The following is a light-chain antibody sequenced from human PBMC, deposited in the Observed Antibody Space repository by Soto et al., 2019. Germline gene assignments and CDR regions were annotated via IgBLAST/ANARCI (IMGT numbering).Light chain of an antibody. V-gene: IGLV1-44*01. Sequence: QSVLTQPPSASGTPGQRVTISCSGSNSNIGSHTVNWYQQLPGTAPKLLIYSNSQRPLGVPVRFSGSKSGTSASLAISGLQSEDEADYYCSSFAGSNNFPYVFGTGTKLTVL. CDR1: NSNIGSHT. CDR2: SNS. J-gene: IGLJ1*01. CDR3: SSFAGSNNFPYV.